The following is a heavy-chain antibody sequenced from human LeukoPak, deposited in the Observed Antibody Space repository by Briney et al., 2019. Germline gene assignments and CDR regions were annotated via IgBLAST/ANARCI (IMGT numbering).Heavy chain of an antibody. V-gene: IGHV3-21*01. Sequence: GGSLRLSCAASGFTFSSYSMNWVRQAPGKGLEWVSSISSSSSYIYYADSVKGRFTISRDNAKHSLYLQMNSLRAEDTAVYYCARHPAYSDILTGYSPKGIDYWGRGPRVTVSS. CDR2: ISSSSSYI. CDR1: GFTFSSYS. D-gene: IGHD3-9*01. J-gene: IGHJ4*02. CDR3: ARHPAYSDILTGYSPKGIDY.